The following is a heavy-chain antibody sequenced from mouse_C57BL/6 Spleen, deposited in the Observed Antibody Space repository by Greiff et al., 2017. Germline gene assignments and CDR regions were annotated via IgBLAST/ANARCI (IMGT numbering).Heavy chain of an antibody. D-gene: IGHD2-4*01. CDR1: GFTFSSYA. CDR3: ARRNDCDGGAWFAY. J-gene: IGHJ3*01. CDR2: ISSGGDYI. V-gene: IGHV5S21*01. Sequence: EVQLQESGEGLVKPGGSLKLSCAASGFTFSSYAMSWVRQTPEKRLEWVAYISSGGDYIYYADTVKGRFTISRDNARNTLYLQMSHLKSEDTAMYYCARRNDCDGGAWFAYWGQGTMVTAAA.